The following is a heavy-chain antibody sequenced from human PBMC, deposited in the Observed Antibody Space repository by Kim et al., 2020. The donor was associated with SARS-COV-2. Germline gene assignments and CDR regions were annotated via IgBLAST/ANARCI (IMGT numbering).Heavy chain of an antibody. V-gene: IGHV4-34*01. Sequence: SETLSLTCAVYGGSFSGYYWSWIRQPPGKGLEWIGEINHSGSTNYNPSLKSRVTISVDTSKNQFSLKLSSVTAAVTAVYYCARKYSSSWYGYNWFDPWGQGTLVTVSS. CDR2: INHSGST. CDR3: ARKYSSSWYGYNWFDP. J-gene: IGHJ5*02. D-gene: IGHD6-13*01. CDR1: GGSFSGYY.